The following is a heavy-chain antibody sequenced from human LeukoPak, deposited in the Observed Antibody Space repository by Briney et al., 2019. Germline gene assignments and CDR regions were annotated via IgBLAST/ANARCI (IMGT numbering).Heavy chain of an antibody. CDR2: ISYDGNNK. J-gene: IGHJ6*02. CDR3: AKAPVYYYGMDV. CDR1: FTFSNYG. V-gene: IGHV3-30*18. Sequence: GGSLRLSCGFTFSNYGMHWVRQAPGKGLEWVAVISYDGNNKYYADSVKGRFTISRGNSKNTLYLQINSLRAEDTAVYYCAKAPVYYYGMDVWGQGTTVTVSS.